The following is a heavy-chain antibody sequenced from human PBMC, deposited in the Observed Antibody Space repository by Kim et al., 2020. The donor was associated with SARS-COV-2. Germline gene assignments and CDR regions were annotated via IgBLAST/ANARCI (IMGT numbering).Heavy chain of an antibody. CDR1: GFTFSNAW. CDR2: IKSKTDGGTT. D-gene: IGHD6-19*01. J-gene: IGHJ2*01. V-gene: IGHV3-15*01. Sequence: GGSLRLSCAASGFTFSNAWMSWVRQAPGKGLEWVGRIKSKTDGGTTDYAAPVKGRFTISRDDSKNTLYLQMNSLKTEDTAVYYCTTGTPGWLVLNMDWYFDLWGRGTLVTVSS. CDR3: TTGTPGWLVLNMDWYFDL.